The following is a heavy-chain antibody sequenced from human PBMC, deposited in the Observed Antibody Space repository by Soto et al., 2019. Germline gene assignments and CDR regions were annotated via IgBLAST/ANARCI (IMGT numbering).Heavy chain of an antibody. CDR2: IYHSGST. D-gene: IGHD5-18*01. V-gene: IGHV4-4*02. Sequence: PSETLSLTCAVSCGSISSSNWWSWVRQPPGKGLEWIGEIYHSGSTNYNPSLKSRVTISVDKSKNQFSLKLSSVTAADTAVYYCATTYSYGYYFDYWGQGTLVTVS. CDR1: CGSISSSNW. J-gene: IGHJ4*02. CDR3: ATTYSYGYYFDY.